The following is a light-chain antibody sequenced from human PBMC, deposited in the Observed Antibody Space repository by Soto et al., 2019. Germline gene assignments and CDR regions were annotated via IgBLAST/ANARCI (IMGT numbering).Light chain of an antibody. CDR1: SSDVGAYNY. CDR3: SSYTRSNTFPYV. J-gene: IGLJ1*01. CDR2: EVS. Sequence: QSALTQAASVSGSPGQSITISCVGTSSDVGAYNYVSWYQQHPGKAPKLMIYEVSNRPSGVSNRFSGSKSGNTASLTISGLQAEDEADYYCSSYTRSNTFPYVFGTGTKLTVL. V-gene: IGLV2-14*01.